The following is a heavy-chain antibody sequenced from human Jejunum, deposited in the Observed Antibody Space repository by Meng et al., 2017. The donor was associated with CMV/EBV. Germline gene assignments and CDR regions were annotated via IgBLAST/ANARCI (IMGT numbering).Heavy chain of an antibody. D-gene: IGHD3-9*01. CDR2: ISGSGGTT. CDR1: FTFSIYA. V-gene: IGHV3-23*01. Sequence: FTFSIYAMSWVRQAPGKGLEWVSVISGSGGTTHYADSVKGRFTISRDNSKNTLYLQMNSLKTEDTAVYYCTTDLDDTGYSFSLDYWGQGTLVTV. CDR3: TTDLDDTGYSFSLDY. J-gene: IGHJ4*02.